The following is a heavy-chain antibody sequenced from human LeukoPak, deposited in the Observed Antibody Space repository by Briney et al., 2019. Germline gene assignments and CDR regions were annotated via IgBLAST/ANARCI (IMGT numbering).Heavy chain of an antibody. D-gene: IGHD2-21*02. J-gene: IGHJ5*02. CDR2: IYTSGST. V-gene: IGHV4-4*07. CDR3: ARLSYCGGDCDWFDP. CDR1: GGSISSYY. Sequence: PSETLSLTCTVSGGSISSYYWSWIRQPAGKGLEWIGRIYTSGSTNYNPSLKSRVTMSVDTSKNQFSLKLSFVTAADTAVYYCARLSYCGGDCDWFDPWGQGTLVTVSS.